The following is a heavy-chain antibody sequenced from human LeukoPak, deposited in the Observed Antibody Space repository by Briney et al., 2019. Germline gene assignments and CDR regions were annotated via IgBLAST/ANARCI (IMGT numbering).Heavy chain of an antibody. CDR3: ARGPRITMVRGVMFPNY. V-gene: IGHV4-34*01. Sequence: SETLSLTCAVYGGSFSGYYWSWIRQPPGKGLEWIGEINHSGSTNYNPSLKSRVTISVDTSKNQFSLKLSSVTAADTAVYYCARGPRITMVRGVMFPNYWGQGTLVTVSP. J-gene: IGHJ4*02. D-gene: IGHD3-10*01. CDR1: GGSFSGYY. CDR2: INHSGST.